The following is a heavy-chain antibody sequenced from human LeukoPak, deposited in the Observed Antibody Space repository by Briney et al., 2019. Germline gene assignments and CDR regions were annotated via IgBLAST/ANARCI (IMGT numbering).Heavy chain of an antibody. CDR2: ISSSSTI. CDR3: ARETYSYGLNDAFDI. V-gene: IGHV3-48*04. J-gene: IGHJ3*02. D-gene: IGHD5-18*01. Sequence: GGSLRLSCAASGFTFSSYAMSWVRQAPGKGLEWVSYISSSSTIYYADSVKGRFTISRDNAKNSLYLQMNGLRAEDTAVYYCARETYSYGLNDAFDIWGQGTMVTVSS. CDR1: GFTFSSYA.